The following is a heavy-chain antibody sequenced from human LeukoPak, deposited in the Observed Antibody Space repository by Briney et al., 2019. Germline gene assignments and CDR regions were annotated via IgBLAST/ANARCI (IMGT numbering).Heavy chain of an antibody. CDR2: IRHSDSNT. Sequence: GGTLRLSCAASGFTFSSSDMSWVRQAPGRGLEWVSSIRHSDSNTYYADSVMGRVTISRDNSKNTLYLQMNSLSADDTAVYYCAKRGNPTVVQQYLDFWGKGTTVSVSS. J-gene: IGHJ6*03. CDR3: AKRGNPTVVQQYLDF. D-gene: IGHD1-1*01. V-gene: IGHV3-23*05. CDR1: GFTFSSSD.